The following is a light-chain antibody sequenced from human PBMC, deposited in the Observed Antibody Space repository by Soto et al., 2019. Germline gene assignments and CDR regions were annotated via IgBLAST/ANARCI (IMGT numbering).Light chain of an antibody. CDR3: QSCDSSLSGSGV. CDR2: GNS. CDR1: TSNIGAGYD. J-gene: IGLJ1*01. V-gene: IGLV1-40*01. Sequence: QSVLTQPPSVSGAPGQRVTISCTGSTSNIGAGYDVHWYQQLPGTAPKLLIYGNSNRPSGVPDRFSGSKSGTSASLVITGLQAEDEADYYCQSCDSSLSGSGVFGTGTKVTVL.